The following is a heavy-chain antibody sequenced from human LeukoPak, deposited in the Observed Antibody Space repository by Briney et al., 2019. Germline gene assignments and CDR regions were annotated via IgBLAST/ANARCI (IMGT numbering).Heavy chain of an antibody. CDR1: GFTFSAYD. CDR2: ISRSGSTP. CDR3: AKDLVLRFLEYLFDY. Sequence: PGGSLRLSCEGSGFTFSAYDLSWVRQAQGQGLEWVAAISRSGSTPYYTASVKGRFTISRDNSKNTLFLQMNSLRAGDTAVYYCAKDLVLRFLEYLFDYWGQGTLVTVSS. J-gene: IGHJ4*02. D-gene: IGHD3-3*01. V-gene: IGHV3-23*01.